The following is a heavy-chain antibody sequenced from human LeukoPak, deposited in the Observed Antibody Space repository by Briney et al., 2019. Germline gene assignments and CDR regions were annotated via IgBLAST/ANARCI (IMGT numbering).Heavy chain of an antibody. J-gene: IGHJ6*02. CDR1: GFTFSGFS. Sequence: PGGSLRLSCAASGFTFSGFSMNWVRQAPGMGLEWISYITSSSSTIYYADSVKGRFTISRDNAKNSLYLQMNSLRAEDTAVYYCARDLWAYGMDVWGQGTTVTVSS. V-gene: IGHV3-48*04. CDR3: ARDLWAYGMDV. D-gene: IGHD3-16*01. CDR2: ITSSSSTI.